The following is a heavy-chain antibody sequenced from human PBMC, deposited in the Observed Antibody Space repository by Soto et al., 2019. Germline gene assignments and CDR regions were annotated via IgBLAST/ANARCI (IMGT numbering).Heavy chain of an antibody. D-gene: IGHD4-17*01. CDR2: IIDAGNT. CDR1: RFTSSSYG. CDR3: AKDLKVTTWGYFDS. V-gene: IGHV3-23*01. J-gene: IGHJ4*02. Sequence: PGESLRLSWAASRFTSSSYGMSWVRQAPGKGLEWVAAIIDAGNTYYAESVKGRFTISRDISENTLYLQMNSLRAEDTAIYYCAKDLKVTTWGYFDSWGQGTLVTVSS.